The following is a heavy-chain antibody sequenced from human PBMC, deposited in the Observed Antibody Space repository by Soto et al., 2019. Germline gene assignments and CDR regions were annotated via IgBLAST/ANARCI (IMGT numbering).Heavy chain of an antibody. CDR3: ARVYYDFWSGYYLDY. D-gene: IGHD3-3*01. J-gene: IGHJ4*02. Sequence: GGSLRLSCAASGFTVSSNYMSWVRQAPGKGLEWVSVIYSGGSTYYADSVKGRFTISRHNSKNTLYLLMNSLRAEDTAVYYCARVYYDFWSGYYLDYWGQGTLVTVSS. CDR2: IYSGGST. V-gene: IGHV3-53*04. CDR1: GFTVSSNY.